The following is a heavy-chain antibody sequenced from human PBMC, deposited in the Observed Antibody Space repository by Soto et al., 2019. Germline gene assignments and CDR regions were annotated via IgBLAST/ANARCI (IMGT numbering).Heavy chain of an antibody. CDR1: GYTLTELS. J-gene: IGHJ6*02. Sequence: ASVKVSCKVSGYTLTELSMHWVRQAPGKGLEWMGGFDPEDGETIYAQKFQGRVTMTEDTSTDTAYMELSSLRSEDTAVYYCARRGLSSSSPFRYYYYGMDFWGQGPTVTVS. CDR3: ARRGLSSSSPFRYYYYGMDF. V-gene: IGHV1-24*01. D-gene: IGHD6-6*01. CDR2: FDPEDGET.